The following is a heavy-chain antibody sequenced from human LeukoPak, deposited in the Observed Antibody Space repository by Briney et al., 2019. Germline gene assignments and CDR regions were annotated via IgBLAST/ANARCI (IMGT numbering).Heavy chain of an antibody. CDR3: ARDVSYYDSGYYYDY. J-gene: IGHJ4*02. D-gene: IGHD3-22*01. CDR1: GYTFTGYY. V-gene: IGHV1-2*06. Sequence: ASVKVSCKASGYTFTGYYINWVRQAPGQGLEWMGRINPNSGGTNYAQKFQGRVTMTRDTSINTAYMELSRLRSDDTAVYYCARDVSYYDSGYYYDYWGQGTLVTAPS. CDR2: INPNSGGT.